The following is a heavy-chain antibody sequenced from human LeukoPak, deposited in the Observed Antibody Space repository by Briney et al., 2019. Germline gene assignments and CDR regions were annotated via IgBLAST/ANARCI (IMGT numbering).Heavy chain of an antibody. J-gene: IGHJ4*02. CDR2: ISYDGSNK. D-gene: IGHD2-2*01. V-gene: IGHV3-30-3*01. CDR1: GFTFSNYA. Sequence: GRSLRLSCAASGFTFSNYAMHWVRQAPGKGLEWVAVISYDGSNKYYADSVRGRFTISRDNSKNTLYLQMSSLRPEDTSVYYCARGIAYCTSTTCYQPFDYWGQGTLVTVSS. CDR3: ARGIAYCTSTTCYQPFDY.